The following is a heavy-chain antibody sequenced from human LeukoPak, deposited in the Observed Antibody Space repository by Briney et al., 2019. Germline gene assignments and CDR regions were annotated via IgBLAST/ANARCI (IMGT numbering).Heavy chain of an antibody. CDR1: GFTFSSYA. J-gene: IGHJ4*02. CDR3: ASIVVVVAATAFDY. CDR2: ISYDGSNK. Sequence: PGGSLRLSCAASGFTFSSYAMHWVRQAPGKGLEWVAVISYDGSNKYYADSVKGRFTISRDNSKNTLYLQMNSLRAEDTAVYYCASIVVVVAATAFDYWGQETLVTVPS. V-gene: IGHV3-30*04. D-gene: IGHD2-15*01.